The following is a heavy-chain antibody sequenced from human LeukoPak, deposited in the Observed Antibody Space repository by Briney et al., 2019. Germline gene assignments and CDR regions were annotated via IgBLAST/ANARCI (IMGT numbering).Heavy chain of an antibody. Sequence: NPSETLSLTCTVSGYSISSGYYWGWVRQPPGKGLEWIGNIYHSESTYYNPSLKSRVTISVDTSKNQFSLKLSSVTAADTAVYYCAGGNSYGFGYYYMDVWGKGTTVTISS. CDR3: AGGNSYGFGYYYMDV. V-gene: IGHV4-38-2*02. D-gene: IGHD5-18*01. CDR1: GYSISSGYY. CDR2: IYHSEST. J-gene: IGHJ6*03.